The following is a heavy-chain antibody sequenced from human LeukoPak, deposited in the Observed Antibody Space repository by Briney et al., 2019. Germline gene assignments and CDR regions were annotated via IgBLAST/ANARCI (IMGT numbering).Heavy chain of an antibody. Sequence: SVKVSCKASGGTFSNYVISWVRQAPGQGLEWMGGVIAMFGQVNYAQNFQGRVTITADKFTSTVYMELNTLRSDDTAVYYCARANDYIGFSDGRFDVFHIWGQGTMVTVSS. D-gene: IGHD4-11*01. J-gene: IGHJ3*02. CDR3: ARANDYIGFSDGRFDVFHI. CDR1: GGTFSNYV. CDR2: VIAMFGQV. V-gene: IGHV1-69*06.